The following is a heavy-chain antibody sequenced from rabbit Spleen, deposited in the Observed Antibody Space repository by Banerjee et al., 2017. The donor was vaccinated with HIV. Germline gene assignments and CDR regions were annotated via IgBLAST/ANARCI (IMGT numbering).Heavy chain of an antibody. J-gene: IGHJ4*01. V-gene: IGHV1S47*01. CDR3: VRDQAGDADYGPYYLNL. CDR2: VYIIGGTT. Sequence: QEQLEETGGGLVQPGGSLTLSCKASGFDFSGDYMSWVRQAPGKGLEWIGCVYIIGGTTDYASWVDGRFTISSDNAQNTLYLQLSSLTVADTATYFCVRDQAGDADYGPYYLNLWGPGTLDTVS. D-gene: IGHD2-1*01. CDR1: GFDFSGDY.